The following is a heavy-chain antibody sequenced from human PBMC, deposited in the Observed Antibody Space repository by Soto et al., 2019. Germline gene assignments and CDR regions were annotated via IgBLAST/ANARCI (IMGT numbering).Heavy chain of an antibody. CDR3: ARYIVVVPAAATSWAFDI. V-gene: IGHV4-31*11. D-gene: IGHD2-2*01. CDR1: GGSISSGGYD. J-gene: IGHJ3*02. Sequence: SETLSLTCAVSGGSISSGGYDWSWIRQHPGKGLEWIGYIYYSGSTYYNPSLKSRVTISVDTSKNQFSLKLSSVTAADTAVYYCARYIVVVPAAATSWAFDIWGQGTMVTVSS. CDR2: IYYSGST.